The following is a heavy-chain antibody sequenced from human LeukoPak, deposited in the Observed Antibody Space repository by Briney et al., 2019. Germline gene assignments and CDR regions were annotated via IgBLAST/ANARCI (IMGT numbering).Heavy chain of an antibody. CDR1: GGSISSYY. D-gene: IGHD5-24*01. Sequence: SETLSLTCTVSGGSISSYYWSWIRQPPGKGLEWIGYIYYSGSTNYNPSLKSRVTISVDTSKNQFSLKLSSVTAADTAVYYCARQGYNPYYYYGMDVWSQGTTVTVSS. V-gene: IGHV4-59*01. J-gene: IGHJ6*02. CDR2: IYYSGST. CDR3: ARQGYNPYYYYGMDV.